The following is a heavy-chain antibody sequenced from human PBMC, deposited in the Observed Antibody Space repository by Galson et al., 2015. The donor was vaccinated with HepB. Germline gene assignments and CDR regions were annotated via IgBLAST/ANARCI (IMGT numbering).Heavy chain of an antibody. V-gene: IGHV3-23*01. CDR1: GFTFSSYA. CDR2: ISGSGGST. D-gene: IGHD2-15*01. Sequence: SLRLSCAASGFTFSSYAMSWVRQAPGKGLEWVSAISGSGGSTYYADSVKGRFTISRDNSKNTLYLQMNSLRAEDTAVYYCAKSCSGGSCYYYYGMDVWGQGTTVTVSS. J-gene: IGHJ6*02. CDR3: AKSCSGGSCYYYYGMDV.